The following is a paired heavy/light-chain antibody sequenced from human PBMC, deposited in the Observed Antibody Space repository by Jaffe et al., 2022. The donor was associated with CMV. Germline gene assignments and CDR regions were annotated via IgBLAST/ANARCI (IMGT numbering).Heavy chain of an antibody. CDR1: GFTFSSYA. J-gene: IGHJ4*02. Sequence: EVQLLESGGALVQPGGSLRLSCVASGFTFSSYAMTWVRQAPGKGLEWVSAISGGGDDTFYTDSMKGRFTISRDNSRNTLYLQMRNLRAEDTAVYYCAKAAYYYGTGRHFDSWGQGTLVTVSS. CDR3: AKAAYYYGTGRHFDS. D-gene: IGHD3-10*01. CDR2: ISGGGDDT. V-gene: IGHV3-23*01.
Light chain of an antibody. CDR3: VSWDGSLSAEV. CDR1: SSNIGNNF. V-gene: IGLV1-51*02. Sequence: QSVLTQPPSLSAAPGQKVTISCSGSSSNIGNNFVSWYQQLPGTAPKLLIYENDKRPSGIPDRFSGSKSGTSATLGITGLQTGDEADYYCVSWDGSLSAEVFGGGTKLTVL. CDR2: END. J-gene: IGLJ3*02.